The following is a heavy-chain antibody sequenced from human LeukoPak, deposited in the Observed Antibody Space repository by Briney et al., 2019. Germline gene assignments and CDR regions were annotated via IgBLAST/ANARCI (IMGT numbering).Heavy chain of an antibody. CDR3: TTILFY. J-gene: IGHJ4*02. D-gene: IGHD2/OR15-2a*01. V-gene: IGHV3-73*01. CDR2: IRSKANSYAT. Sequence: PGGSLRLSCAASGFTFSSYGMSWVRQASGKGLEWVGRIRSKANSYATAYAASVKGRFTISRDDSKNTAYLQMNSLKTEDTAVYYCTTILFYWGQGTLVTVSS. CDR1: GFTFSSYG.